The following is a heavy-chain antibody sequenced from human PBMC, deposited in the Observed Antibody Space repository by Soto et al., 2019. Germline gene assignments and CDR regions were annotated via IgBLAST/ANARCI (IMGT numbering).Heavy chain of an antibody. V-gene: IGHV3-23*01. D-gene: IGHD3-3*01. Sequence: GGSLRLSCAASGFTLSSYAMSWVRQAPGKGLEWVSAISGSGGSTYYADSVKGRFTISRDNSKNTLYLQMNSLRAEDTAVYYCAKARAQYYDFWSGYPVDYSGQGTLVTVSS. CDR2: ISGSGGST. CDR3: AKARAQYYDFWSGYPVDY. J-gene: IGHJ4*02. CDR1: GFTLSSYA.